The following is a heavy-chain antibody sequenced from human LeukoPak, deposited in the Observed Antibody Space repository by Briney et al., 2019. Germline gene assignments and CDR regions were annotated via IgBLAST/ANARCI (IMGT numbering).Heavy chain of an antibody. J-gene: IGHJ6*04. CDR3: ARGEVSGGSSPRYYYYGMDV. D-gene: IGHD2-15*01. CDR1: GGSVSSGSYY. CDR2: IYYSGST. V-gene: IGHV4-61*01. Sequence: SETLSLTCTVSGGSVSSGSYYWSWIRQPPGKGLEWIGYIYYSGSTNYNPSLKSRVTISVDTSKSQFSLKLSSVTAADTAVYYCARGEVSGGSSPRYYYYGMDVWGKGTTVTVSS.